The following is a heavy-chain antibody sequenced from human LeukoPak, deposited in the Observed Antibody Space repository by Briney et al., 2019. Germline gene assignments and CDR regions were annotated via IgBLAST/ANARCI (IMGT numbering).Heavy chain of an antibody. Sequence: GESLKISCQGSGYTFINYWIGWVRQMPGKGLEWMGIIYPGDSDTRYSPSFQGQVTISADKSISTAYLQWSSLKASDTAMYYCARPRNDAFDIWGQGTMVTVSS. CDR1: GYTFINYW. J-gene: IGHJ3*02. V-gene: IGHV5-51*01. CDR3: ARPRNDAFDI. CDR2: IYPGDSDT.